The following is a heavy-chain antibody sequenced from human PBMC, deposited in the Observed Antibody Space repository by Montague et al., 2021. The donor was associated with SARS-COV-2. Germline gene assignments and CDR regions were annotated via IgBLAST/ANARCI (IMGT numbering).Heavy chain of an antibody. CDR1: GGSFHIFS. Sequence: SETLSLTCAVYGGSFHIFSWGWIRQSPGKGLEWMGEVDHSGNTKYNPSLKSQVTISVDTSKTQFSLNLTSVTDTDTAIYSCARGTRAVQITPGFRYWGQGTQVAVSS. V-gene: IGHV4-34*01. CDR2: VDHSGNT. CDR3: ARGTRAVQITPGFRY. J-gene: IGHJ4*02. D-gene: IGHD5-24*01.